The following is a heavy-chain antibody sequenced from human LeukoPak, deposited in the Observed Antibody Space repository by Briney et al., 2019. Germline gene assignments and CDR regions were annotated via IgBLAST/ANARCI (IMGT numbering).Heavy chain of an antibody. CDR2: IYYSGST. V-gene: IGHV4-59*01. J-gene: IGHJ6*02. CDR1: GGSISSYY. Sequence: SETLSLTSTVSGGSISSYYWSWIRQPPGKGLEWIGYIYYSGSTNYNPSLKSRVTISVDTSKNQFSLKLSSVTAADTAVYYCAREDIALDVWGQGTTVTVPS. CDR3: AREDIALDV. D-gene: IGHD2-15*01.